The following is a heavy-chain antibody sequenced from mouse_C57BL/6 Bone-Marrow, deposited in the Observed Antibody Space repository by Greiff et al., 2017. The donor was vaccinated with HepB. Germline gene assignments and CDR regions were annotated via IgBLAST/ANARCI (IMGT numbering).Heavy chain of an antibody. V-gene: IGHV1-82*01. J-gene: IGHJ1*03. CDR1: GYAFSSSW. CDR2: VYPGDGDT. Sequence: VQLQQSGPELVKPGASVKISCKASGYAFSSSWMNWVKQRPGKGLEWIGRVYPGDGDTNYNGKFKGKATLTADKSSSTAYMQLSSLTSEDSAVYFCASVYFDVWGTGTTVTVSS. CDR3: ASVYFDV.